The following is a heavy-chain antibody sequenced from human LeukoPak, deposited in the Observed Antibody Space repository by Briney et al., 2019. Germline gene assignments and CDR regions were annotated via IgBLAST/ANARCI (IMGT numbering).Heavy chain of an antibody. CDR2: IKSKTDGGTT. CDR3: TTELVWFGVLAH. CDR1: GFTFNNAW. V-gene: IGHV3-15*01. Sequence: GGSLRLSCAGSGFTFNNAWMTWVRQAPGKGLEWVGRIKSKTDGGTTDYAAPVKDRFTISRDGSKSTLYLQMNSLQTEDTGVYYCTTELVWFGVLAHWGQGTLATVSS. J-gene: IGHJ4*02. D-gene: IGHD3-10*01.